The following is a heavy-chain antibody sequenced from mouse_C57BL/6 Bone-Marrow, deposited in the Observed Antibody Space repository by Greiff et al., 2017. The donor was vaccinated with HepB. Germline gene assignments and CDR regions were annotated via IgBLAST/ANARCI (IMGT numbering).Heavy chain of an antibody. J-gene: IGHJ4*01. CDR1: GFSLTSYG. Sequence: VKLQESGPGLVQPSQSLSITFTVSGFSLTSYGVHWVRQSPGKGLEWLGVIWRGGSTDYNAAFMSRLSITKDNSKSQVFFKMNSLQADDTAIYYCAAIYYYGPYAMDYWGQGTSVTVSS. D-gene: IGHD1-1*01. CDR3: AAIYYYGPYAMDY. V-gene: IGHV2-5*01. CDR2: IWRGGST.